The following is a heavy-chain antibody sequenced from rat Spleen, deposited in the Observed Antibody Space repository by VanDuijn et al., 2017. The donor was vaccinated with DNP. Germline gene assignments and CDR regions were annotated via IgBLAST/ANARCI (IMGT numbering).Heavy chain of an antibody. Sequence: EVQLVESGGGLVQSGRSLKVSCAASGFTFSDYNMAWVRQAPKKGLEWVSTITYVRRRTYYRDSVKGRITVSRNNAKHTLYLQMDSLRPEDTATYCCTRRILRVWGAMDDWGQGTSVTVSS. D-gene: IGHD1-7*01. J-gene: IGHJ4*01. CDR1: GFTFSDYN. V-gene: IGHV5S10*01. CDR3: TRRILRVWGAMDD. CDR2: ITYVRRRT.